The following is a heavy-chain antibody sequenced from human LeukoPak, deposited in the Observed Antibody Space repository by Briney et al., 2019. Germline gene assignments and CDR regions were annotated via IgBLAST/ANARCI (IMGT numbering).Heavy chain of an antibody. J-gene: IGHJ4*02. D-gene: IGHD6-13*01. Sequence: GGSLRLSCAASGFTFSSYSMNWVRQAPGKGLEWVSSISSSSSYIYYADSVNGRFTISRDNAKNSLYLQMNSLRAEDTAVYYCARDRYSSSWSAGVDYWGQGTLVTVSS. CDR1: GFTFSSYS. V-gene: IGHV3-21*01. CDR3: ARDRYSSSWSAGVDY. CDR2: ISSSSSYI.